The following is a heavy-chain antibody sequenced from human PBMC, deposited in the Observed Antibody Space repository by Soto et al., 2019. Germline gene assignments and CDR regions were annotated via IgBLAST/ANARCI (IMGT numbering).Heavy chain of an antibody. J-gene: IGHJ4*02. Sequence: PGGSLSLSCAASGFPFDDYTMHWVRQAPGKGLEWVSLISWDGGSTYYADSVKGRFTISRDNSKNSLYLQMNSLRTEDTALYYCAKTQTYYYDSSGYYPRYYFDYWGQGTLVTVSS. CDR3: AKTQTYYYDSSGYYPRYYFDY. D-gene: IGHD3-22*01. CDR2: ISWDGGST. CDR1: GFPFDDYT. V-gene: IGHV3-43*01.